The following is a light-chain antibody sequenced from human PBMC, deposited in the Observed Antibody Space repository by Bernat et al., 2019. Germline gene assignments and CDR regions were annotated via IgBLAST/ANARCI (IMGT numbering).Light chain of an antibody. CDR1: QSVSASY. CDR2: GAS. CDR3: QQYGPSMYT. J-gene: IGKJ2*01. V-gene: IGKV3-20*01. Sequence: ESVLTQSPGTLSLSPGERATLSCRASQSVSASYVAWYQQRPGQAPRLLIYGASSRATGIPDRFSGSGSGTDFTLTISRLEPEDFAVYYCQQYGPSMYTFGQGTKLEIK.